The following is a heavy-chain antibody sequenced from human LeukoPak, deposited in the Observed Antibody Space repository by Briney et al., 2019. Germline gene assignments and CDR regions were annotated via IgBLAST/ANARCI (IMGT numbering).Heavy chain of an antibody. V-gene: IGHV4-4*07. CDR3: ARDGYYYDSSGSKRYFDY. CDR2: IYTSGST. Sequence: KASETLSLTCTVSGGSISSYYWSWIRQPAGKGLEWIGRIYTSGSTNYNPSLKSRVTMSVDTSKNQFSLKLSSATAADTAVYYCARDGYYYDSSGSKRYFDYWGQGTLVTVSS. J-gene: IGHJ4*02. D-gene: IGHD3-22*01. CDR1: GGSISSYY.